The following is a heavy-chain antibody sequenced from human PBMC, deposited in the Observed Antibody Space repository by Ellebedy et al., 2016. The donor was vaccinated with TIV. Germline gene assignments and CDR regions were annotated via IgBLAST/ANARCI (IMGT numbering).Heavy chain of an antibody. D-gene: IGHD1-26*01. CDR1: GFRFDEYA. Sequence: SLKISCAASGFRFDEYAMHWVRQAPGKGLGVSGISWNSGSRDSVGSVKGRFTISRDDSRSTLYLQMNSLRAEDSAVYYCAKDMVFGDGKWEIDVWGQGTTVTVSS. J-gene: IGHJ6*02. CDR3: AKDMVFGDGKWEIDV. CDR2: ISWNSGSR. V-gene: IGHV3-9*01.